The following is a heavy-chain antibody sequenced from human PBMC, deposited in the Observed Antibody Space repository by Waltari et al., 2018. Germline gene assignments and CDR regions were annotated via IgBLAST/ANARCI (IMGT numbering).Heavy chain of an antibody. CDR3: AHRGSKDFGGSYRPVDY. CDR2: IYWNDDK. CDR1: GFSLSTSGVG. Sequence: QITLKESGPTLVKPTQTLTLTCTFSGFSLSTSGVGVGWIRQPPGKALEWLALIYWNDDKRYSPSLKSRLTITKDTAKNQVGITMTNMDPVDTATYYCAHRGSKDFGGSYRPVDYWGQGTLVTVAS. J-gene: IGHJ4*02. D-gene: IGHD3-16*02. V-gene: IGHV2-5*01.